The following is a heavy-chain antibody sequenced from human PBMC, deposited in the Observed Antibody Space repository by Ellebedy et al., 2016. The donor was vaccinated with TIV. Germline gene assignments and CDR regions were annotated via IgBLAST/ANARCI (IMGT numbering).Heavy chain of an antibody. CDR1: GYSFADYD. J-gene: IGHJ5*02. Sequence: PGGSLRLSCSASGYSFADYDMTWIRQAPGEGPEWVGTIRPRHQGETSYYAASVEGRFYISRDDSRSISYLQMDSLRVDDTAVYSCARGYVSAIHFAWGRGTLVRVSS. CDR3: ARGYVSAIHFA. CDR2: IRPRHQGETS. V-gene: IGHV3-71*01. D-gene: IGHD3-16*01.